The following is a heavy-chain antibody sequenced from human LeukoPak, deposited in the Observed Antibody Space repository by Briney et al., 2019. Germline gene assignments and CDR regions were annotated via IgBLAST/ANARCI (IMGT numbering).Heavy chain of an antibody. Sequence: GGSLRLSCAASGVTFSSYWMSWVRQAPGKGLEWAANIKEDGSEKYYVDSVKGRFTISRDNSKNTLYLQLNSLRVEDTAVYYCARGPRAYSGSPSYYFDFWGQGTQVTVSS. CDR2: IKEDGSEK. D-gene: IGHD1-26*01. V-gene: IGHV3-7*01. CDR1: GVTFSSYW. J-gene: IGHJ4*02. CDR3: ARGPRAYSGSPSYYFDF.